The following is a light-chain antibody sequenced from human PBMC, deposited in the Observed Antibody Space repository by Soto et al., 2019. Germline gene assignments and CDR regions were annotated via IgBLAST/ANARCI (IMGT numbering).Light chain of an antibody. CDR3: QQYNDYSAT. CDR1: QKSSPW. V-gene: IGKV1-5*01. CDR2: DVS. J-gene: IGKJ1*01. Sequence: DIEMVQSPSALSASVGHTVTITCRASQKSSPWLAWYQQKPGQAPKLLMYDVSSLKRGVPSRSSGSGSGTEFTLTISSLQPDDFATYYCQQYNDYSATFGQGTKVDI.